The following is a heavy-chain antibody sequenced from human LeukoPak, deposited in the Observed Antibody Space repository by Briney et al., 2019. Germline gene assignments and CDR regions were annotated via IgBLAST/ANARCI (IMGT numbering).Heavy chain of an antibody. CDR2: ISGNNGNT. Sequence: APVKVSCKAPGYTFTSYGISWVRQAPGQGLEWMGWISGNNGNTNYAQKLQGRVTMTTDTSTSTAYVELRSLRSDDTALYYCARVRVNYVWGNYPVDYWGQGTLVTVSS. CDR3: ARVRVNYVWGNYPVDY. J-gene: IGHJ4*02. V-gene: IGHV1-18*01. CDR1: GYTFTSYG. D-gene: IGHD3-16*02.